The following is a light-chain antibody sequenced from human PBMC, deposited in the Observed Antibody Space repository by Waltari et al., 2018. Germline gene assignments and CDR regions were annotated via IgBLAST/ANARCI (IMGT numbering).Light chain of an antibody. CDR1: QSVRSK. CDR3: QHYNNGGKA. Sequence: ELVMTQSPATLSVSPGERATLSCRASQSVRSKLAWYQQKPGQAPRLLIHHASTRATGIPARFSGSGSGTEFTLTISSLQSGDFAVYYCQHYNNGGKAFGQGTKLEIK. V-gene: IGKV3-15*01. J-gene: IGKJ2*01. CDR2: HAS.